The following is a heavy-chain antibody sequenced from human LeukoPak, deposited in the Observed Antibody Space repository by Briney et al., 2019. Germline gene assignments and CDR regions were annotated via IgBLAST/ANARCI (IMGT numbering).Heavy chain of an antibody. CDR3: ARGRAAVAGYYMDV. CDR2: INTDGTST. CDR1: GFTFSSYW. V-gene: IGHV3-74*01. D-gene: IGHD6-19*01. J-gene: IGHJ6*03. Sequence: GGSLRLSCAASGFTFSSYWMHWVRQAPGKGLVWVSRINTDGTSTTYADSVKGRFTISRDNAKNTLHLQINSLRAEDTAVYYCARGRAAVAGYYMDVWGKGTTVTVSS.